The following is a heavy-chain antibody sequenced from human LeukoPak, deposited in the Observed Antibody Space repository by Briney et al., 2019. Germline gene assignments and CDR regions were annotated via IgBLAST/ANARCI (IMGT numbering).Heavy chain of an antibody. CDR1: GGSFNNDY. V-gene: IGHV4-59*01. CDR2: ISNNGGT. J-gene: IGHJ6*03. Sequence: SETLSLTCSVSGGSFNNDYWSWIRQTPGKGLEWIGYISNNGGTIYNPSLKTRVTISVDTSKNQFFLKLASVTAADTAVYFCVRDWGPNLHYYIDVWGKGTTVTVSS. CDR3: VRDWGPNLHYYIDV. D-gene: IGHD3-16*01.